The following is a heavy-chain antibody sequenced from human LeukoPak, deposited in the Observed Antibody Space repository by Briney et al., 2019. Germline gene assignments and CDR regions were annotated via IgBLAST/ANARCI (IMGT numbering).Heavy chain of an antibody. J-gene: IGHJ4*02. CDR2: IRSDGYHT. CDR3: AKPSGSGVDY. CDR1: GFVFDDYD. V-gene: IGHV3-30*02. Sequence: QPGGSLRVSCGASGFVFDDYDMHWVRQAPGKGLEWVAFIRSDGYHTYYTDSVKGRFIITRDNFKNTLYLQMNSLRLEDMAVYYCAKPSGSGVDYWGRGTRVTVSS. D-gene: IGHD1-26*01.